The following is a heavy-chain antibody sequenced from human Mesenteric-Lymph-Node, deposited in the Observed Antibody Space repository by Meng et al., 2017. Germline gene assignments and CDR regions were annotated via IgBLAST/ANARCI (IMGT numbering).Heavy chain of an antibody. J-gene: IGHJ4*02. V-gene: IGHV1-3*01. CDR2: INAGNGNT. CDR1: GYTFTSYA. Sequence: VQLVQSGAEVKNPGASVKVSCKASGYTFTSYAMHWVRQAPGQRLEWMGWINAGNGNTKYSQKFQGRVTITRDTSASTAYMELSSLRSEDTAVYYCARDYPDCSGGSCYSEFDYWGQGTLVTVSS. D-gene: IGHD2-15*01. CDR3: ARDYPDCSGGSCYSEFDY.